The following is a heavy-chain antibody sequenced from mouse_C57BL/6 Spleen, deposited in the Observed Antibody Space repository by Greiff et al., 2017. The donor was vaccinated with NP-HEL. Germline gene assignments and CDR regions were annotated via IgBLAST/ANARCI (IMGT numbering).Heavy chain of an antibody. J-gene: IGHJ2*01. CDR3: ARQGGRGYFDY. CDR2: ISSGGSYT. V-gene: IGHV5-6*02. Sequence: EVKLVESGGDLVKPGGSLKLSCAASGFTFSSYGMSWVRQTPDKRLEWVATISSGGSYTYYPDSVKGRFTISRDNAKNTLYLQMSSLKSEDTAMYYCARQGGRGYFDYWGQGTTLTVSS. D-gene: IGHD3-3*01. CDR1: GFTFSSYG.